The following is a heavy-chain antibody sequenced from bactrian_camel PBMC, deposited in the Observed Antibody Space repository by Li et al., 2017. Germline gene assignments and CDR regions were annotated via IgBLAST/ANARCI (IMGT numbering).Heavy chain of an antibody. J-gene: IGHJ4*01. V-gene: IGHV3S1*01. CDR2: VEYDGVRS. Sequence: HVQLVESGGGLVQPGGSLKLSCVASGFTFSLYDMAWVRQAPGKEREGVANVEYDGVRSYQDSVKGRITISRDNAENTLYLQLHSLKTEDTATYYCTKRPPLRLGDEVGTGRAYWGQWTQVTVS. D-gene: IGHD5*01. CDR3: TKRPPLRLGDEVGTGRAY. CDR1: GFTFSLYD.